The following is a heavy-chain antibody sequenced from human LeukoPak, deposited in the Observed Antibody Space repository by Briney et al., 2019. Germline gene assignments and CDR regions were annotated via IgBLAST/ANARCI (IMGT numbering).Heavy chain of an antibody. CDR3: ARAPTSSSRSNYGMDV. J-gene: IGHJ6*02. D-gene: IGHD6-13*01. CDR1: GGSISSYY. Sequence: PSETLSLTCTVSGGSISSYYWSWIRQPPGKGLEWIGYIYYSGSTNYNPSLKSRVTISVDTSKNQFSLKLSSVTAADTAVYYCARAPTSSSRSNYGMDVWGQGTTVTVSS. CDR2: IYYSGST. V-gene: IGHV4-59*08.